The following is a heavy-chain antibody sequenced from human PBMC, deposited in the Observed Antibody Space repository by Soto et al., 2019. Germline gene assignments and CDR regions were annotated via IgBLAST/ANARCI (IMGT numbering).Heavy chain of an antibody. V-gene: IGHV1-3*05. Sequence: QVQLVQSGAEEKKPGASVKVSCKASGYTFTSYAMHWVRQAPGQRLEWMGWINAGNGNTKYSQKFQGRVTITSDTSASTAYMELSSLRSEDTAVYYCSGSYSYYGMDVWGQGTTVTVSS. J-gene: IGHJ6*02. CDR1: GYTFTSYA. CDR2: INAGNGNT. D-gene: IGHD3-10*01. CDR3: SGSYSYYGMDV.